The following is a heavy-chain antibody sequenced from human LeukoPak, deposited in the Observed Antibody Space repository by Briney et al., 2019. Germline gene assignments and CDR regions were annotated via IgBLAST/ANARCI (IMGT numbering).Heavy chain of an antibody. CDR3: ARDGGYSYGYYYYGMDV. Sequence: GGPLRLSCAASGFTVSSNYMSWVRQAPGKGLEWVSVIYSGGSTYYADSVKGRFTISRDSSKNTLYLQMNSLRAEDTAVYYCARDGGYSYGYYYYGMDVWGKGTTVTVSS. D-gene: IGHD5-18*01. CDR1: GFTVSSNY. J-gene: IGHJ6*04. CDR2: IYSGGST. V-gene: IGHV3-53*01.